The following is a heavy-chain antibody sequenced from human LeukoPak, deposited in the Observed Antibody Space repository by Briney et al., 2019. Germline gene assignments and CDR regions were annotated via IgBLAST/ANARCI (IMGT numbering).Heavy chain of an antibody. Sequence: SETLSLTCTVSGGSISSSSYYWGWIRQPPGKGLEWIGSIYYSGSTHYTPSLRSRVTISVGTSKNQFSLKLSSVTAADTAVYYCARRGPDYYGSGSYFEPTPFDYWGQGTLVTVSS. D-gene: IGHD3-10*01. J-gene: IGHJ4*02. CDR2: IYYSGST. V-gene: IGHV4-39*01. CDR1: GGSISSSSYY. CDR3: ARRGPDYYGSGSYFEPTPFDY.